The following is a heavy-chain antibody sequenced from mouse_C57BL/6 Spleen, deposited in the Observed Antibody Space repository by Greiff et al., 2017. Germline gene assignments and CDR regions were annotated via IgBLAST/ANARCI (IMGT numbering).Heavy chain of an antibody. CDR1: GFTFSSYT. CDR3: ARPYYDYDGAYYFDY. CDR2: ISGGGGNT. D-gene: IGHD2-4*01. V-gene: IGHV5-9*01. Sequence: EVMLVESGGGLVKPGGSLKLSCAASGFTFSSYTMSWVRQTPEKRLEWVATISGGGGNTYYPDSVKGRFTISRDNAKNTLYLQMSSLRSEDTALYYCARPYYDYDGAYYFDYWGQGTTLTVSS. J-gene: IGHJ2*01.